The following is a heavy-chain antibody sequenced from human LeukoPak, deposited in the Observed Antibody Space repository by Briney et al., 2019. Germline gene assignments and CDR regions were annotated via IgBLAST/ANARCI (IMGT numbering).Heavy chain of an antibody. V-gene: IGHV4-39*01. CDR1: GGSISSSSYY. J-gene: IGHJ4*02. D-gene: IGHD2-2*01. CDR2: IYYSGST. CDR3: ARLEVGDIVVVPAAETYYFDY. Sequence: PSETLSLTCTVSGGSISSSSYYWGWIRQPPGKGLEWIGSIYYSGSTYYNPSLKSRVTISVDTSKNQFSLKLSSVTAADMAVYYCARLEVGDIVVVPAAETYYFDYWGQGTLVTVSS.